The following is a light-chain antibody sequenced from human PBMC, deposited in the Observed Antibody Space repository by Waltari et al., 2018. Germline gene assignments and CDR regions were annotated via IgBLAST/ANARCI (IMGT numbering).Light chain of an antibody. CDR2: GGS. V-gene: IGKV2-40*01. Sequence: DIVMTQTPLSLPITPGEPASISCRSRQSLLHSNGNTYLHWYLQKPGQSPHLLIYGGSNRASGVPDRFSGSGSGTDFTLKISKVEAEDVGVYYCVQARAFPWTFGQGTQADIK. CDR1: QSLLHSNGNTY. J-gene: IGKJ1*01. CDR3: VQARAFPWT.